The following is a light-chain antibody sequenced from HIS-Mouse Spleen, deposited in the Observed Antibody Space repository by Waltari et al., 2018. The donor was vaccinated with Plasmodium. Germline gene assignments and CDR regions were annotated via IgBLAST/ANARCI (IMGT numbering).Light chain of an antibody. V-gene: IGKV3-15*01. CDR2: GAS. CDR1: QSVSSN. CDR3: QQYNNWSFT. J-gene: IGKJ3*01. Sequence: IVMTQSPATLSVSPEERATLSCRASQSVSSNLAWYQQKPGQAPRLLIYGASTRATGIPARFSGSGSGTEFTLTISSLQSEDFAVYYCQQYNNWSFTFGPGTKVDIK.